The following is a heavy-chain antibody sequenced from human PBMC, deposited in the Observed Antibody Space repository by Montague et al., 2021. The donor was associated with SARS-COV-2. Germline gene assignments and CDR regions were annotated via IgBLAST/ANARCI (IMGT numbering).Heavy chain of an antibody. Sequence: SETLSLTCTVSGGSISSSSYYWGWTRQPPGKGLEWIGSNYYNGSTYYNPSLNSRVTISVDTTKNQFSLNLSSVTAAATAEYYCASPGPPYYGSGSYRYFFDYWGQGTLVTVSS. CDR3: ASPGPPYYGSGSYRYFFDY. J-gene: IGHJ4*02. D-gene: IGHD3-10*01. CDR2: NYYNGST. CDR1: GGSISSSSYY. V-gene: IGHV4-39*01.